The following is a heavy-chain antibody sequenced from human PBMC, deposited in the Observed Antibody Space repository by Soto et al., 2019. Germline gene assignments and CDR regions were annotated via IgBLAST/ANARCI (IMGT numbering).Heavy chain of an antibody. CDR2: IIPISGTT. J-gene: IGHJ4*02. CDR3: ARDEGDDSSGYYDVNY. CDR1: GGTYRTYA. V-gene: IGHV1-69*01. D-gene: IGHD3-22*01. Sequence: QVHLVQSGAEVKKPGSSVRVSCKASGGTYRTYAVTWVRQAPGQGLEWLGGIIPISGTTNYAQKFQGRVTITADESTRPAYMELSRVRSEDTAVYFCARDEGDDSSGYYDVNYWGQGTLVTVSS.